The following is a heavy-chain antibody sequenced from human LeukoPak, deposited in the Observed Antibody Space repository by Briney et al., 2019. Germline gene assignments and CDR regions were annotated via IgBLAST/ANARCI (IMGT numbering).Heavy chain of an antibody. CDR1: GYTFTSYG. D-gene: IGHD3-22*01. CDR2: ISAYNGNT. Sequence: ASVKVSCKASGYTFTSYGISWVRQAPGQGLEWMGWISAYNGNTNYAQKLQGRVTMTTDTSTSTAYMELRSLRSDDTAVYYCARDLEYGDSSGYPFDYWGQGTLVTVSS. J-gene: IGHJ4*02. V-gene: IGHV1-18*01. CDR3: ARDLEYGDSSGYPFDY.